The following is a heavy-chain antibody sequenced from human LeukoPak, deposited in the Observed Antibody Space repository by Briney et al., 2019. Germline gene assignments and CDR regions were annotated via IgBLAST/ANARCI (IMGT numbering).Heavy chain of an antibody. CDR1: VFTFSSYG. CDR3: ARGPYGGNRNWFDP. Sequence: GGSLRLSCAASVFTFSSYGMSWVRQAPGKGLEGVSVISGSGGRTYYADSVTGRFTISRDNSKNTLYLQMGRLRAEDMAVYYCARGPYGGNRNWFDPWGQGTLVTVSS. V-gene: IGHV3-23*01. D-gene: IGHD4-23*01. J-gene: IGHJ5*02. CDR2: ISGSGGRT.